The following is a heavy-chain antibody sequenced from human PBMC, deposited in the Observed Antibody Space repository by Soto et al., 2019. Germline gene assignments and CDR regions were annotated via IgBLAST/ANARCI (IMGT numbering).Heavy chain of an antibody. D-gene: IGHD2-2*01. J-gene: IGHJ3*02. CDR2: MSGSGGST. V-gene: IGHV3-23*01. Sequence: DGSLRPSCAASGFTFSSDAMSWVRQAPGTGLEWVSPMSGSGGSTDYSGFVKGRFTISRDNSKNTLYLQMNSLRAEDTDVYYCAKDLQPAAIFDIGGEGTMVTVS. CDR3: AKDLQPAAIFDI. CDR1: GFTFSSDA.